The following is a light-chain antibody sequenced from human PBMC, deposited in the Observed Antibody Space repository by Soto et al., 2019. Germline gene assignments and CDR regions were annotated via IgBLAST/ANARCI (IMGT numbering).Light chain of an antibody. J-gene: IGKJ1*01. CDR1: QSVDSSF. Sequence: EIVLTQSPGSLSLSPGERATLSCRASQSVDSSFFAWYQQQPGQAPRLLIYGASNRATGIPDRFSGRGSGTDFTLTITGLELEDFEVDYGQQYVSSVTFGQGTKVEIK. CDR2: GAS. V-gene: IGKV3-20*01. CDR3: QQYVSSVT.